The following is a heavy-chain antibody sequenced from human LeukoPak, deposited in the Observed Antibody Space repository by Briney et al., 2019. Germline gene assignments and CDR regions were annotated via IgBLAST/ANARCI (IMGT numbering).Heavy chain of an antibody. V-gene: IGHV3-48*03. Sequence: GGSLRLSCAASGFTFSNYEMNWVRQAPGKGLEWVSYISSSGSTIYYADSVKGRFTISRDNAKNSLYLQMNSLRAEDMAVYYCARAFYDFLTGYPAYFDYWGQGTLVTVSS. CDR3: ARAFYDFLTGYPAYFDY. CDR1: GFTFSNYE. CDR2: ISSSGSTI. D-gene: IGHD3-9*01. J-gene: IGHJ4*02.